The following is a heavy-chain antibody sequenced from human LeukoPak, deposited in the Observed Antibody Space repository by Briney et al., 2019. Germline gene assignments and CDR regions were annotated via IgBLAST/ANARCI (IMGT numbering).Heavy chain of an antibody. D-gene: IGHD6-19*01. V-gene: IGHV1-2*02. CDR1: GYTVTGYY. CDR3: ARDAGIAVADQFDY. CDR2: INPNSGGT. Sequence: ASVKVSCKASGYTVTGYYMHWVRQAPGQGLEWMGWINPNSGGTNYAQKFQGRVTMTRDTSISTAYMELSRLRSDDTAVYYCARDAGIAVADQFDYWGQGTLVTVSS. J-gene: IGHJ4*02.